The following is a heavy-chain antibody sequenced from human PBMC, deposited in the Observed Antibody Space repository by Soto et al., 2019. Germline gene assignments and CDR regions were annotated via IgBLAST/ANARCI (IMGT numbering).Heavy chain of an antibody. CDR1: GGSFSGYY. CDR2: INHSGST. CDR3: ARDAQTYYYDSSGYGVFDY. V-gene: IGHV4-34*01. Sequence: PSETLSLTCAVYGGSFSGYYWRWIRQPPGKGLEWIGEINHSGSTNYNPSLKSRVTISVDTYKNQFSLKLTSVTAADTAVYYCARDAQTYYYDSSGYGVFDYWGQGTLVTVSS. D-gene: IGHD3-22*01. J-gene: IGHJ4*02.